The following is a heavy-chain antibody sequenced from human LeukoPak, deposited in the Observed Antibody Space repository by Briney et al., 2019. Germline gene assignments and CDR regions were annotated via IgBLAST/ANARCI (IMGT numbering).Heavy chain of an antibody. D-gene: IGHD3-22*01. CDR2: ISGSGGST. CDR1: GFTFSSYA. CDR3: AKENLSYYYDSSGYYDY. J-gene: IGHJ4*02. Sequence: GGSLRLSCAASGFTFSSYAMSWVRQAPGKGLEWVSAISGSGGSTYYADSVKGRFTISRDNSKNTLYLQMNSLRAEDTAVYYCAKENLSYYYDSSGYYDYWGQGTLVTVSS. V-gene: IGHV3-23*01.